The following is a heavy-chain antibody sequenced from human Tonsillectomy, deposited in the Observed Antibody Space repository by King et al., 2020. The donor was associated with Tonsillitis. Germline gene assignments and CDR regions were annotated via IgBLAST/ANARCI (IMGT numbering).Heavy chain of an antibody. J-gene: IGHJ6*03. CDR1: GGTFSRYA. CDR2: IIPIVGIA. V-gene: IGHV1-69*09. CDR3: GRDPPYGDNSPSPYYSYMDV. Sequence: QLVQSGAEVKKPGSSVKVSCKASGGTFSRYAISWVRQAPGQGLEWMGRIIPIVGIAEYAQKLQGRVTVTADKSTSTTYMELSSLRYEDTAVYYCGRDPPYGDNSPSPYYSYMDVWGKGTTVTVSS. D-gene: IGHD4-23*01.